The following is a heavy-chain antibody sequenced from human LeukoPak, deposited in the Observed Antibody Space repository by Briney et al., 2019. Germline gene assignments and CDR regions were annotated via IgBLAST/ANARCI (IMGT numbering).Heavy chain of an antibody. J-gene: IGHJ5*02. CDR3: ARGLSSSWPGNWFDP. V-gene: IGHV1-46*01. CDR2: INPSGGST. CDR1: GYTFTSYY. D-gene: IGHD6-13*01. Sequence: ASVKVSCKASGYTFTSYYMHWVRQAPGQGLEWMGIINPSGGSTSYAQKFQGRVTMTRDMSTSTAYMELSSLRSEDTAVYYCARGLSSSWPGNWFDPWGQGTLVTVSS.